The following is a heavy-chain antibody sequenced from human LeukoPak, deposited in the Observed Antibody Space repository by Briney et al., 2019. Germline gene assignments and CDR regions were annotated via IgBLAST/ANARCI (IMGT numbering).Heavy chain of an antibody. CDR3: ARGAWTAYYLDS. CDR1: RFTFSDSY. D-gene: IGHD3/OR15-3a*01. Sequence: GGSLRLSCAASRFTFSDSYMSWIRQAPGKGLEWVSYISSSGSTIYYADSVKGRFTISRDNAKNTVYLQMNSLTAEDTAVYYCARGAWTAYYLDSWGQGTLVTVSS. V-gene: IGHV3-11*04. CDR2: ISSSGSTI. J-gene: IGHJ4*02.